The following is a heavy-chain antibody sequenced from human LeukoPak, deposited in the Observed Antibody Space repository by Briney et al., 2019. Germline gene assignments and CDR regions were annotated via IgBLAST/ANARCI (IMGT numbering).Heavy chain of an antibody. Sequence: GESLKISCKGSGYSFTSYWIGWVRQMPGKGLEWMGIIHPGDSDTRYSPSFQGQVTISADKSISTAYLQWSSLEASDTAMYYCARHARGSFYYFDYWGQGTLVTVSS. D-gene: IGHD1-26*01. J-gene: IGHJ4*02. CDR2: IHPGDSDT. V-gene: IGHV5-51*01. CDR3: ARHARGSFYYFDY. CDR1: GYSFTSYW.